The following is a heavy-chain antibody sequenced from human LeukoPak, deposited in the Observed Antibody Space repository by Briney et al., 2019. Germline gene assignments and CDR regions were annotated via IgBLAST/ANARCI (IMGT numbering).Heavy chain of an antibody. J-gene: IGHJ4*02. Sequence: GGSLRLSCAASGFTFSGYGMHWVRQAPGKGLEWVSVISYDGSNKYYVDSVKGRFTISRDNSKNTLYLQMNSLRAEDTAVYYCAKDGWLAAEYYFDYWGLGTLVTVSS. D-gene: IGHD6-19*01. CDR3: AKDGWLAAEYYFDY. CDR2: ISYDGSNK. CDR1: GFTFSGYG. V-gene: IGHV3-30*18.